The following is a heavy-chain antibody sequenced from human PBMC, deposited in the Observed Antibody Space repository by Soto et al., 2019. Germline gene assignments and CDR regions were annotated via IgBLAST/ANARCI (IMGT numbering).Heavy chain of an antibody. CDR1: GFTVSSNY. V-gene: IGHV3-53*01. D-gene: IGHD1-7*01. Sequence: PGGSLRLSRAASGFTVSSNYMSWVRQAPGKGLEWVSVIYSGGSTYYADSVKGRFTISRDNSKNTLYLQMNSLRAEDTAVYYCARDRSITGTAYLAYYYGMDVWGQGTTVTVSS. J-gene: IGHJ6*02. CDR2: IYSGGST. CDR3: ARDRSITGTAYLAYYYGMDV.